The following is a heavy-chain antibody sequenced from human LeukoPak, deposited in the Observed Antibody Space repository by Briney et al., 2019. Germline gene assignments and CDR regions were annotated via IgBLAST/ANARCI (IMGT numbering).Heavy chain of an antibody. D-gene: IGHD3-22*01. V-gene: IGHV1-2*02. CDR2: INCNSGGT. Sequence: GASVKVSCKASGYTFTGYYMHWVRQAPGQGLEWMGEINCNSGGTKFAQKFQGRVTMTRDTSISTAYMELSRLRSDDTAVYYCARGSRITMIPPDYWGQGTLVTVSS. CDR1: GYTFTGYY. J-gene: IGHJ4*02. CDR3: ARGSRITMIPPDY.